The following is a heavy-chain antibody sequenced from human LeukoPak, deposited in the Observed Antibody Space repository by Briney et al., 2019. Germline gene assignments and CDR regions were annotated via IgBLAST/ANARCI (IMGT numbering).Heavy chain of an antibody. CDR2: INHSGST. Sequence: RPSETLSLTCAVYGDSFSGYYWSWVRQPPGKGLEWVGQINHSGSTNYKPSLKSRVTISVDTSKNQFSLKLSSVTAGDTAVYYCARDVNYYGSGSHNWFDPWGQGTLVTVSS. V-gene: IGHV4-34*01. CDR3: ARDVNYYGSGSHNWFDP. CDR1: GDSFSGYY. D-gene: IGHD3-10*01. J-gene: IGHJ5*02.